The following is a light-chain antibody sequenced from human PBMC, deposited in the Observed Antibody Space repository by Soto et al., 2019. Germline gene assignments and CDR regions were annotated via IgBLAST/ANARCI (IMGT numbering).Light chain of an antibody. CDR3: QQYNSYSEA. Sequence: DFQMTQXPSTLSVSAGDRVTITCRSSQTISSWLAWYQQKPGKAPKLLIYKASTLKSGVPSRFSGSGSGTEFTLTISSLQPDDFATYYCQQYNSYSEAFGQGTKVDIK. CDR2: KAS. V-gene: IGKV1-5*03. CDR1: QTISSW. J-gene: IGKJ1*01.